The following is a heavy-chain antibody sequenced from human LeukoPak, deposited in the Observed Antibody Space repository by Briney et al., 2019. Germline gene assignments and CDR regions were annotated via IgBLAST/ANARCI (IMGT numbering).Heavy chain of an antibody. V-gene: IGHV4-59*08. J-gene: IGHJ3*02. CDR2: IYYSGST. D-gene: IGHD3-3*01. CDR3: ARHEYYDFWSGFPYAFDI. CDR1: GGSISSYY. Sequence: PSETLSLTCTVSGGSISSYYWSWIRQPPGKGLEWIGYIYYSGSTNYNPSLKSRVTISVDTSKNQFSLKLSSVTAADTAVYYCARHEYYDFWSGFPYAFDIWGQGTMVTVSS.